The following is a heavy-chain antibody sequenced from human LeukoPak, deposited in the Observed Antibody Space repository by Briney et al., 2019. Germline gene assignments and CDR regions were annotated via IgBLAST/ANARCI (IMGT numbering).Heavy chain of an antibody. J-gene: IGHJ3*02. D-gene: IGHD4-23*01. CDR3: ARGGNDYGGRDAFDI. CDR1: GFTFSDYY. CDR2: ISSSGSTI. V-gene: IGHV3-11*01. Sequence: GGSLRLSCAASGFTFSDYYMSWIRQAPGKGLEWVSYISSSGSTIYYADSVKGRFTISRDNSKNTPYLQMNSLRADDTAVYYCARGGNDYGGRDAFDIWGQGTMVTVSS.